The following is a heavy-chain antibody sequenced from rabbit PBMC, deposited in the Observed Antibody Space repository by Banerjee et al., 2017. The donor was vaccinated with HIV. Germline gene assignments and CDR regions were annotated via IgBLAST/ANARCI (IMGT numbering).Heavy chain of an antibody. CDR1: GFSFSSVYD. CDR2: IYASAGFT. CDR3: ARDLAGVTGWNFGL. D-gene: IGHD4-1*01. J-gene: IGHJ4*01. V-gene: IGHV1S45*01. Sequence: QEQLVESGGDLVKPGASLTLTCTASGFSFSSVYDMCWVRQAPGKGLELIACIYASAGFTGYASWAKGRFTISKTSSTTVTLQMTSLTAADTATYFCARDLAGVTGWNFGLWGPGTLVTVS.